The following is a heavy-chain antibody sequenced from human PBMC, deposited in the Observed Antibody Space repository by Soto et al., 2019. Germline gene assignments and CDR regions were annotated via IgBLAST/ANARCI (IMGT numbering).Heavy chain of an antibody. CDR2: INTYNGKT. V-gene: IGHV1-18*01. J-gene: IGHJ4*02. D-gene: IGHD3-10*01. Sequence: GASVKVSCKASGYTFTSCGISWVRQAPGQGLEWMGWINTYNGKTNYAQKLQGRVTMTTDTSTSTAYMELRSLRPDDTAVYYCARDLDGSGSYFTDYWGRGTLVTVSS. CDR3: ARDLDGSGSYFTDY. CDR1: GYTFTSCG.